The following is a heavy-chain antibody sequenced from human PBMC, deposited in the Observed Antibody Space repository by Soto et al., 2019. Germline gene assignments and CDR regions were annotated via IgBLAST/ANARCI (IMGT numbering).Heavy chain of an antibody. J-gene: IGHJ4*02. Sequence: GGSLRLSCPASGFTFSSYAMSWVRQAPGKGLEWVSAISGSGGSTYYADSVKGRFTISRDNSKNTLYLQMNSLRAEDTAVYYCAKGRGYSGYDALDYWGLGTLVTVSS. V-gene: IGHV3-23*01. CDR1: GFTFSSYA. CDR2: ISGSGGST. D-gene: IGHD5-12*01. CDR3: AKGRGYSGYDALDY.